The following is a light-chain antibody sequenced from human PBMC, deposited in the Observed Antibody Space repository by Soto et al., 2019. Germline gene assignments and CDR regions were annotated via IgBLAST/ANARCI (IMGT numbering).Light chain of an antibody. CDR3: MQALQTPYT. CDR1: QSLLHSNGYNY. CDR2: WGS. V-gene: IGKV2-28*01. Sequence: FVMTQSPLSLPVTPGEPASISCSSSQSLLHSNGYNYLDWYLQKPGQSPQLLIFWGSYRAAGVPVRFSGSGSGTDFTLKISRVEAEDVAVYYCMQALQTPYTFGQGTKLEIK. J-gene: IGKJ2*01.